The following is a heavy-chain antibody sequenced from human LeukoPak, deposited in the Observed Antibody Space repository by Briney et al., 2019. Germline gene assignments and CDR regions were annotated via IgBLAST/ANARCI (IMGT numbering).Heavy chain of an antibody. CDR2: INHNSGGI. V-gene: IGHV1-2*02. J-gene: IGHJ4*02. CDR3: ARDPPLHDNGGKGDY. CDR1: RYTFTGYY. Sequence: ASVTVSCKASRYTFTGYYMHWLRQAPGQGLDGVGLINHNSGGINYEEKFKGSVTMTRDTSISTAYMELSRLRSEDTAVYYCARDPPLHDNGGKGDYWGQGTLVTVSS. D-gene: IGHD4-23*01.